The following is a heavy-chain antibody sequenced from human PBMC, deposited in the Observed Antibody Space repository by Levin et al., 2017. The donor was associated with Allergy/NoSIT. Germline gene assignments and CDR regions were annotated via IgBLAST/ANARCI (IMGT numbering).Heavy chain of an antibody. CDR1: GDSISGGTLY. V-gene: IGHV4-31*03. J-gene: IGHJ6*02. CDR3: ARDECAWLGECYGMDV. Sequence: SETLSLTCTVSGDSISGGTLYWSWIRQRPGKGLEWIGFIHHSGSAYYNPSLKSRLTMSLDTSKSQFSLRVTSGTVADTAVYYCARDECAWLGECYGMDVWGQGTTVIVSS. D-gene: IGHD3-10*01. CDR2: IHHSGSA.